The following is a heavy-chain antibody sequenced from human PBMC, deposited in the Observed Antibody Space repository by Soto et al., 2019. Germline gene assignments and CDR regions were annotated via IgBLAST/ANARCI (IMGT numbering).Heavy chain of an antibody. V-gene: IGHV4-39*01. J-gene: IGHJ2*01. CDR1: GGSISRSSYY. CDR2: IYYSGST. D-gene: IGHD2-15*01. CDR3: ARHGGNYWYFEL. Sequence: QLQLQESGPGLVKPSETLSLTCTVSGGSISRSSYYWGWIRQPPGKGLEWIGSIYYSGSTDYNPSLKSRVTISVDTSKNQFSLKLSSVTAADTAVYYCARHGGNYWYFELWGRGTLVTVSS.